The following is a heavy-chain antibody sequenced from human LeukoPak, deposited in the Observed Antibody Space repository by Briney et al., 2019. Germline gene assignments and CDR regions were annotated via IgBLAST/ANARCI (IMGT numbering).Heavy chain of an antibody. D-gene: IGHD6-19*01. V-gene: IGHV3-30*18. CDR3: AKDSFSGGWSVFDY. CDR2: ISYDGSNK. CDR1: GFTFSSYG. J-gene: IGHJ4*02. Sequence: SGGSLRLSCAASGFTFSSYGMHWVRQAPGKGLEWVAVISYDGSNKYYADSVKGRFTISRDNSKNTLYLQMNSLRAEDTAVYYCAKDSFSGGWSVFDYWGQGTLVTVSS.